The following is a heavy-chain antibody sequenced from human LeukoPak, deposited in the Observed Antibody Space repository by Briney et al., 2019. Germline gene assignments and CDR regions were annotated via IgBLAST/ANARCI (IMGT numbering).Heavy chain of an antibody. Sequence: GGSLRLSCAASGFTFSSYAMNWVRQAPGKGLEWLSAISGSGGSTYYADSVKGRFTISRDNSKNTLYLEMNSLRAEDTAVYYCARDLHYYVAMDVWGQGTTVTVSS. CDR1: GFTFSSYA. CDR3: ARDLHYYVAMDV. V-gene: IGHV3-23*01. CDR2: ISGSGGST. J-gene: IGHJ6*02. D-gene: IGHD3-10*02.